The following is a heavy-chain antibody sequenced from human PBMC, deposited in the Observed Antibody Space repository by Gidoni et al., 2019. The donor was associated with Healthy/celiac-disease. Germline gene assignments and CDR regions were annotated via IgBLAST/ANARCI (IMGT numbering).Heavy chain of an antibody. CDR1: GFTVSSDA. CDR3: AKDLSSSGVDY. D-gene: IGHD6-13*01. V-gene: IGHV3-23*04. Sequence: EVQLVETGGGLVQPGGSLRLSCAVAGFTVSSDAMSWVRPAPGKGLEWVSAISGIGGSTYYADSVKGRFTISRDNSKNTLYLQMNSLRAEDTAVYYCAKDLSSSGVDYWGQGTLVTVSS. CDR2: ISGIGGST. J-gene: IGHJ4*02.